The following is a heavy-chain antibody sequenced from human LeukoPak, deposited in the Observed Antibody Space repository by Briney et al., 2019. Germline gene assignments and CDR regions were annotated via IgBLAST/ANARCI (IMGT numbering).Heavy chain of an antibody. Sequence: GGSLRLSCAASGFSFSSYGMHWVRQAPGKGLEWVALIWYDGSNKYYADSVKGRFTVSRDNSKNTLYLQMNSLRPEDTSVYYCALDKVAVGDYWGQGTLVTVSS. CDR1: GFSFSSYG. CDR3: ALDKVAVGDY. CDR2: IWYDGSNK. J-gene: IGHJ4*02. V-gene: IGHV3-30*02. D-gene: IGHD6-19*01.